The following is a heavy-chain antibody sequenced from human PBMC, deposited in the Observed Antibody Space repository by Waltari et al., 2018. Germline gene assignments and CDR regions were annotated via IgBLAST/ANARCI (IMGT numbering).Heavy chain of an antibody. CDR3: ARVSGFRIATEAVFDY. J-gene: IGHJ4*02. V-gene: IGHV3-48*03. Sequence: EVQLVESGGGLVQPGGSLRLSCAASGFTLSGYPMNWVRQAPGKGLEWISYISGTGKTIYYADSVKGRFTISRDNAQNSLFLQMNSLRVEDTAVYYCARVSGFRIATEAVFDYWGQGTLVTVSS. D-gene: IGHD6-13*01. CDR2: ISGTGKTI. CDR1: GFTLSGYP.